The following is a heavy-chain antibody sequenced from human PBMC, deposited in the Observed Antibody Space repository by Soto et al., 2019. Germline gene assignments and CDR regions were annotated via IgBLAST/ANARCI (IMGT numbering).Heavy chain of an antibody. CDR2: IYWNDDK. V-gene: IGHV2-5*01. CDR3: THVWLAAYFDF. J-gene: IGHJ4*02. Sequence: QISLKESGPTLVKPTQTLTLTCTFSGFSLSTRGVGVGWLRQPPGKALECLALIYWNDDKRYSPSLKSRLTITKDSTKNHVVLTMTNMDPVDTATYYCTHVWLAAYFDFWGQGTLVSVSS. CDR1: GFSLSTRGVG. D-gene: IGHD6-19*01.